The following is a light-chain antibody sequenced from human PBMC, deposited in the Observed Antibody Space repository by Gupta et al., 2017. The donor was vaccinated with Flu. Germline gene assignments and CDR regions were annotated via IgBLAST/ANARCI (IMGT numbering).Light chain of an antibody. CDR1: QSISSY. CDR3: QRSDSTPVT. J-gene: IGKJ3*01. CDR2: AAS. V-gene: IGKV1-39*01. Sequence: DIQMTQSPSSLSASVGDRVTITCRASQSISSYLNWYQQKPGKAPKLLIYAASSLQSGVPSRFSGSGSGTDFTLTISSLQPEDFATYYCQRSDSTPVTFGPGTRVDIK.